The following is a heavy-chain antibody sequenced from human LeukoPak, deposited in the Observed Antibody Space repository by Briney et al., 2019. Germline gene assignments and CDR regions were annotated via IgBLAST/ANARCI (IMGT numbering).Heavy chain of an antibody. V-gene: IGHV4-59*12. CDR1: GGSISSYY. D-gene: IGHD3-16*01. Sequence: PSETLSLTCTVSGGSISSYYWSWIRQPPGKGLEWIGYIYYSGSTNYNPSLKSRVTISGDTYKNQFSLKVTSVTAADTAVYYCARGILGSYYFDLWGRGTLVTVSS. J-gene: IGHJ2*01. CDR2: IYYSGST. CDR3: ARGILGSYYFDL.